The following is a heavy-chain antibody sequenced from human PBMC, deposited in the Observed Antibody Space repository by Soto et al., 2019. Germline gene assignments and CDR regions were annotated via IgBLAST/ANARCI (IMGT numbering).Heavy chain of an antibody. V-gene: IGHV3-23*01. CDR2: ISGSGATT. Sequence: GGSLRLSCAASGFTFSSYPMTWVHQAPGKGLEWVSAISGSGATTYYGDSVKGRFTISRDNSKNMLYLEMNSLRAEDTALYYCAKGIRGGRAGVGTYYFDYWGQGSLVTVSS. J-gene: IGHJ4*02. CDR3: AKGIRGGRAGVGTYYFDY. CDR1: GFTFSSYP. D-gene: IGHD6-13*01.